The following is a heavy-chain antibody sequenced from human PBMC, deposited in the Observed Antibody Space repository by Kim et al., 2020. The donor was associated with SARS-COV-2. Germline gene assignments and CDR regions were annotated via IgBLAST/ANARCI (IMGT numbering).Heavy chain of an antibody. D-gene: IGHD3-3*01. CDR3: ATPVRGYQNPPIDY. CDR1: GFTFSSYA. Sequence: GGSLRLSCAASGFTFSSYAMSWVRQAPGKGLEWVSAISGSGGSTYSADSVKGRFTISRDNSKSTLYLQMNSLRAEDTAVYYCATPVRGYQNPPIDYCGQGTPCTVSS. V-gene: IGHV3-23*01. CDR2: ISGSGGST. J-gene: IGHJ4*02.